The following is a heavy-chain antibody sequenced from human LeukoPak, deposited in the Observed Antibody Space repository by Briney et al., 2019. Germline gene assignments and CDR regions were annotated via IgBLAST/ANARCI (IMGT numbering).Heavy chain of an antibody. J-gene: IGHJ4*02. CDR2: IYTSGST. V-gene: IGHV4-61*02. CDR3: ATAGVSSGWDYYFDY. Sequence: SQTLSLTCTVSGGSISSGSYYWSWIRQPAGKGLEWIGRIYTSGSTNYNPSLKSRVTISGDTSKNQFSLKLSSVTAADTAVYYCATAGVSSGWDYYFDYWGQGTLVTVSS. D-gene: IGHD6-19*01. CDR1: GGSISSGSYY.